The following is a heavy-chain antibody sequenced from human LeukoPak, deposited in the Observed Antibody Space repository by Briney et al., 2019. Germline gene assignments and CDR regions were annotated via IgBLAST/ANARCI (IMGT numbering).Heavy chain of an antibody. D-gene: IGHD6-13*01. CDR1: GFTFSSYA. CDR3: AKDYSSSWYPYYFDY. V-gene: IGHV3-23*01. Sequence: PGGSLRLSCAASGFTFSSYAMSWVRQAPGKGLEWVSAISGSGGSTYYADSVKGRFTISRANSKNTLYLQMNSLRAEDTAVYYCAKDYSSSWYPYYFDYWGQGTLVTVSS. J-gene: IGHJ4*02. CDR2: ISGSGGST.